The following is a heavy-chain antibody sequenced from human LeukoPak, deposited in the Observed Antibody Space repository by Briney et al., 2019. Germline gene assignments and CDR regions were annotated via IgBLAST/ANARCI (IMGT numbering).Heavy chain of an antibody. J-gene: IGHJ5*02. V-gene: IGHV4-59*08. CDR2: IYYSGST. CDR3: ARREYHNWFDP. CDR1: GGSISSYY. Sequence: SETLFLTCTVSGGSISSYYWSWIRQPPGKGLEWIGYIYYSGSTNYNPSLKSRVTMSVDTSKNQFSLKLNSVTAAETAVYYCARREYHNWFDPWGQGTLVTVSS. D-gene: IGHD2-2*01.